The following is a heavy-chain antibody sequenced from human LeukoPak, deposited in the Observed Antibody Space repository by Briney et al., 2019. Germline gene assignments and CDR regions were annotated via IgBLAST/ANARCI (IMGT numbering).Heavy chain of an antibody. CDR2: ISGSGGST. J-gene: IGHJ4*02. V-gene: IGHV3-23*01. CDR1: GFTFSTYA. Sequence: GESLRLSCAASGFTFSTYAMSWVRQAPGKGLEWVSGISGSGGSTYYADSVKGRFTISRDNPKNTLDLQMNSLRAEDTAVYYCAKDGEYYDSSGYYSHFDYWGQGTLVTVSS. CDR3: AKDGEYYDSSGYYSHFDY. D-gene: IGHD3-22*01.